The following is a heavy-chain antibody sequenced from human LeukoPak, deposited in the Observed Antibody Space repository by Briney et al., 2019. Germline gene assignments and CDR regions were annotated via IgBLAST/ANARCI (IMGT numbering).Heavy chain of an antibody. Sequence: PSETLSLTCAVYGGSFSGYHWSWIRQPPGKGLEWIGEINHSGSTNYNPSLKSRVTISVDTSKNQFSLKLSSVTAADTAVYYCARAKQLYWYFDLWGRGTLVTVSS. CDR1: GGSFSGYH. CDR2: INHSGST. V-gene: IGHV4-34*01. D-gene: IGHD6-13*01. CDR3: ARAKQLYWYFDL. J-gene: IGHJ2*01.